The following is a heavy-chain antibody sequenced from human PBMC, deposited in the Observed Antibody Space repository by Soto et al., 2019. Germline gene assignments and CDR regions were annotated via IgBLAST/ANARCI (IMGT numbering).Heavy chain of an antibody. V-gene: IGHV3-30-3*01. D-gene: IGHD4-4*01. CDR2: ISYAGSNK. CDR1: GFTFSSYA. CDR3: ARPLWRDDYNWGYFEL. Sequence: QVQLVESGGGVVQPGRSLRLSCAASGFTFSSYAMHWVRQAPGKGLEWVAVISYAGSNKFYADSVKGRFTISRDNSKNTLYLQMNSLRAEDTAVYYCARPLWRDDYNWGYFELWGRGTLVTVSS. J-gene: IGHJ2*01.